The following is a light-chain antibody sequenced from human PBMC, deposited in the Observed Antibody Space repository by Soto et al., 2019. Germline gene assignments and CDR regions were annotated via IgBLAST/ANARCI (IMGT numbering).Light chain of an antibody. CDR2: AAS. Sequence: IRITKSPSSLSASTRDRVTITCRASQAISSYLAWYQQKPGKAPKLLIYAASALQSGVPSRFSGSGSGTDFTLTVSCLQSEDFATYYCQQYYTYPLTFGGGTKVDIK. V-gene: IGKV1-8*01. J-gene: IGKJ4*01. CDR1: QAISSY. CDR3: QQYYTYPLT.